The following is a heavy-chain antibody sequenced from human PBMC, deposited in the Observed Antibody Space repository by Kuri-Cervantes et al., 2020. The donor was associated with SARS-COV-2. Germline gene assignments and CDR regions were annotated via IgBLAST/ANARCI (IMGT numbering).Heavy chain of an antibody. V-gene: IGHV1-18*01. CDR1: GYTFTSYG. Sequence: ASVKVSCKVSGYTFTSYGISWVRQAPGQGLEWMGWISAYNGNTNYAQKLQGRVTMTTDTSTSTAYMELRSLRSDDTAVYYCASWGRDMTTVTWVDYWGQGTLVTVSS. CDR3: ASWGRDMTTVTWVDY. D-gene: IGHD4-17*01. CDR2: ISAYNGNT. J-gene: IGHJ4*02.